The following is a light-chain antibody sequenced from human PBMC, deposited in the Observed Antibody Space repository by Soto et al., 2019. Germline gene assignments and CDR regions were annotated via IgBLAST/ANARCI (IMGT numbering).Light chain of an antibody. Sequence: IMFSQSPGTLSLSPGERATLSCRASQIVSSSYLAWYQQKPGQAPRLLIYGASSRATGIPDRFSGSGSGTEFTLTISSLQSEDFAVYICQQYNNWPPWTFGQGTKVDIK. V-gene: IGKV3D-15*01. CDR3: QQYNNWPPWT. CDR1: QIVSSSY. J-gene: IGKJ1*01. CDR2: GAS.